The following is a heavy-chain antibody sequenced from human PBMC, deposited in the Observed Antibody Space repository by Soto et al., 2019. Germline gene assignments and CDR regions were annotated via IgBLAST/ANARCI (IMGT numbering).Heavy chain of an antibody. Sequence: EVQLVESGGGFVQPGRSLRLSCTFSGFTSDDFALTWVRQAPGKGLECLGLVRSKTYDGAAEYAASVKGRFTISRDESTSTAFLQMNRLKTEDTAVYYCTRDGDFYGFDVWGQGTTVTVSS. V-gene: IGHV3-49*04. CDR2: VRSKTYDGAA. J-gene: IGHJ6*02. CDR3: TRDGDFYGFDV. CDR1: GFTSDDFA. D-gene: IGHD3-3*01.